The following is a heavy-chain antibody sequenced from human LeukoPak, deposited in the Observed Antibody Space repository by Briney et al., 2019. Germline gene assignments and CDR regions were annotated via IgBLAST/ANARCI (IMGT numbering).Heavy chain of an antibody. Sequence: GGSLRLSCAASGFTFSSYAMSWVRQAPGKGLDWVSAISGSGGSTYYADSVKGRFTISRDNSNNTLYLQMNSLRAEDTAVYYCAKRTGRDTREYWGQGTLVTVSS. D-gene: IGHD5-18*01. CDR3: AKRTGRDTREY. V-gene: IGHV3-23*01. CDR1: GFTFSSYA. J-gene: IGHJ4*02. CDR2: ISGSGGST.